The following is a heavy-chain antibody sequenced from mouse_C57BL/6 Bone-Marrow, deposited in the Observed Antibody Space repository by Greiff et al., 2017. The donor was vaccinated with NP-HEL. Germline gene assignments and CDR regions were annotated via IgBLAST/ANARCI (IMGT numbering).Heavy chain of an antibody. D-gene: IGHD1-1*01. V-gene: IGHV1-76*01. Sequence: VQLQQSGAELVRPGASVKLSCKASGYTFTDYYINWVKQRPGQGLEWIARIYPGSGNTYYNEKFKGKATLTAEKSSSTAYMQLSSLTSEDSAVYFCELTTVGYWGQGTTLTVSS. CDR1: GYTFTDYY. CDR2: IYPGSGNT. CDR3: ELTTVGY. J-gene: IGHJ2*01.